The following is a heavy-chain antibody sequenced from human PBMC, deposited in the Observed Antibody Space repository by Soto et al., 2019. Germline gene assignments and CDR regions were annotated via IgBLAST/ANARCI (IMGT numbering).Heavy chain of an antibody. CDR3: VGSGYSPFDY. CDR2: IYHSGST. J-gene: IGHJ4*02. CDR1: GGSISSGGYS. Sequence: TSETLSLTCAVSGGSISSGGYSWSWIRQPPGKGLEWIGYIYHSGSTYYNPSLKSRVTISVDRSKNQFSLKLSSVTAADTAVYYCVGSGYSPFDYWGQGTLVTVSS. V-gene: IGHV4-30-2*01. D-gene: IGHD3-22*01.